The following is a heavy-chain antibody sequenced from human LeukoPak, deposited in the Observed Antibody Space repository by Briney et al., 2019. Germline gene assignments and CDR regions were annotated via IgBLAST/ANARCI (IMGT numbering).Heavy chain of an antibody. Sequence: RASVKVSCKASGYTFTSYYMHWVRQAPGQGLEWMGIINPGGGSTSYAQKFQGRVTMTRDTSTSTVYMELSSLRSEDTAVYYCAKEAGYCSSTSCLIGWSDPWGQGTLVTVSS. D-gene: IGHD2-2*01. CDR2: INPGGGST. J-gene: IGHJ5*02. CDR3: AKEAGYCSSTSCLIGWSDP. CDR1: GYTFTSYY. V-gene: IGHV1-46*01.